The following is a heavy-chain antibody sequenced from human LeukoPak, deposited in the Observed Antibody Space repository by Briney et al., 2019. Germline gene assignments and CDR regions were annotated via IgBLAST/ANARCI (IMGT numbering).Heavy chain of an antibody. J-gene: IGHJ3*02. CDR3: ARDVYKYDSSGSRAFDI. Sequence: SETLSLTCTVPGGSISSSSYYWGWIRQPPGKGLEWIGSIYYSGSTYYNPSLKSRVTISIDTSKNQFSLKLSSVTAADTAVYYCARDVYKYDSSGSRAFDIWGQGTMVTVSS. CDR2: IYYSGST. CDR1: GGSISSSSYY. V-gene: IGHV4-39*07. D-gene: IGHD3-22*01.